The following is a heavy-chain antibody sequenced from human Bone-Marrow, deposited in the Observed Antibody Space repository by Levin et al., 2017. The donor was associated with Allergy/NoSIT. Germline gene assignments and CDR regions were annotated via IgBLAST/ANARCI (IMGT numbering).Heavy chain of an antibody. CDR2: ISAYNGDK. CDR1: GYNFLASG. J-gene: IGHJ4*02. D-gene: IGHD4-17*01. Sequence: PAASVKVSCQASGYNFLASGISWVRQAPGQGLEWMGWISAYNGDKKYAQKFEERVTMTTDTSTSTAYMELTSLRSDDTAVYFCARDPIFGRDYIGITDDYWGQGTLVTVSS. CDR3: ARDPIFGRDYIGITDDY. V-gene: IGHV1-18*04.